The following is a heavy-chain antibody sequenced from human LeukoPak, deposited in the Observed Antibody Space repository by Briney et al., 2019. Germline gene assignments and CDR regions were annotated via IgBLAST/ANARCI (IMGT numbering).Heavy chain of an antibody. D-gene: IGHD2-2*01. V-gene: IGHV4-38-2*02. Sequence: PSETLSLTCTVSGDSIRNYYWTWIRQPPGKGLEWIGSIYRSGSTNYNPSLKSRVTISVDTSKNQFSLKVNSVTAADTALYYCARGDCSSTICYSPMDVWGKGTTVTVSS. J-gene: IGHJ6*03. CDR3: ARGDCSSTICYSPMDV. CDR1: GDSIRNYY. CDR2: IYRSGST.